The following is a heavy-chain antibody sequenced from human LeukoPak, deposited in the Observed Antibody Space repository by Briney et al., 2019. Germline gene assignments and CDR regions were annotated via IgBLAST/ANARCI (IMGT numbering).Heavy chain of an antibody. J-gene: IGHJ6*02. V-gene: IGHV3-74*01. CDR1: GFTFSSYW. Sequence: PGGSLRLSCAASGFTFSSYWMHWVRQAPGKGLVWVSRINSDGSSTSYADSVKGRFTISRDNAKNTLYLQMNSLRAEDTAVYYCARDNIVVVVDYYYYGMDVWGQGTTVTVSS. CDR2: INSDGSST. CDR3: ARDNIVVVVDYYYYGMDV. D-gene: IGHD2-15*01.